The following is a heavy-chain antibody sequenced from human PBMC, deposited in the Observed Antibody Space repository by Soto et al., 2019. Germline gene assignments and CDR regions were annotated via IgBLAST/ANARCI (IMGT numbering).Heavy chain of an antibody. Sequence: QVQLVESGGGVVQPGRSLRLSCAASGFSFSSYNMHWVRQAPGKGLEWVTFIWRDGNSQSHADSVKGRFTASRANSKNTLYLQMDSLRGEDTAVYYCATDSWGPEVWGQGTTVTVSS. D-gene: IGHD7-27*01. J-gene: IGHJ6*02. V-gene: IGHV3-33*01. CDR1: GFSFSSYN. CDR2: IWRDGNSQ. CDR3: ATDSWGPEV.